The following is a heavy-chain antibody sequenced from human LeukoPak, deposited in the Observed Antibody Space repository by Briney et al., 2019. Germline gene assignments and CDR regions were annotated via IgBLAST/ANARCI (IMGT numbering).Heavy chain of an antibody. CDR2: ISSSGSTI. CDR3: AKVHVVVVPAAIPYFDY. V-gene: IGHV3-11*01. Sequence: GGSLRLSCAASGFTFSDYYMSWIRQAPGKGLEWVSYISSSGSTIYYADSVKGRFTISRDNAKNTLYLQMNSLRAEDTAVYYCAKVHVVVVPAAIPYFDYWGQGTLVTVSS. J-gene: IGHJ4*02. D-gene: IGHD2-2*01. CDR1: GFTFSDYY.